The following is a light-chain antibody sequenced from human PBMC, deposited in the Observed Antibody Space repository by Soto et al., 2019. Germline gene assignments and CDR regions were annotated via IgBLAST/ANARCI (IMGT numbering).Light chain of an antibody. CDR3: SSYTSSSTLLYV. CDR2: DVS. CDR1: SSDVGGYNY. J-gene: IGLJ1*01. Sequence: QSALTQPACVSGSPGQSSTISSTGTSSDVGGYNYVSWYQQHPGKAPKLMIYDVSNRPSGVSNRFSGSKSGNTASLTISGLQAEDEADYYCSSYTSSSTLLYVFGTGTKLTVL. V-gene: IGLV2-14*01.